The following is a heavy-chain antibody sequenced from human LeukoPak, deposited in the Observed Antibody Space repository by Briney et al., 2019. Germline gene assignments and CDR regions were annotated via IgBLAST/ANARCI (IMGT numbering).Heavy chain of an antibody. D-gene: IGHD2/OR15-2a*01. CDR2: IYYSGST. J-gene: IGHJ6*03. CDR3: AREVYGRSDYYYYMDV. V-gene: IGHV4-31*03. Sequence: SQTLSLTCTVSGGSISSGGYCWSWIRQHPGKGLEWIGYIYYSGSTYYNPSLKSRVTISVDTSKNQFSLKLSSVTAADTAVYYCAREVYGRSDYYYYMDVWGKGTTVTVSS. CDR1: GGSISSGGYC.